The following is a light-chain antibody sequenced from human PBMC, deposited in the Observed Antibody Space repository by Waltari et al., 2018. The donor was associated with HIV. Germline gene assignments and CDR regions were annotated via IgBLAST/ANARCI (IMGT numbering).Light chain of an antibody. CDR3: SSYAGSSIFVV. CDR2: EVS. J-gene: IGLJ2*01. CDR1: SSDIGGYNY. V-gene: IGLV2-14*01. Sequence: QSVLTQPVSVSGSPGQSITISCTGTSSDIGGYNYVSWYQQHPGKAPKLLIYEVSNRPSGVSVRFSGARSGNTASLTISGLQAEDEADYFCSSYAGSSIFVVFGGGTKLTVL.